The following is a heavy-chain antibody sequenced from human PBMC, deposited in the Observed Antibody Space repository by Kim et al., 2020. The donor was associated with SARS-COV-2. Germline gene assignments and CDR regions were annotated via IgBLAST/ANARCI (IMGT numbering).Heavy chain of an antibody. CDR2: IYYSGST. J-gene: IGHJ5*01. D-gene: IGHD5-12*01. Sequence: SETLSLTCTVSGGSISSSSYYWGWIRQPPGKGLEWIGSIYYSGSTYYNPSLKSRVTISVDTSKNQFSLKLSSVTAADTAVYYCARDDPGGYNYISANNW. CDR3: ARDDPGGYNYISANNW. V-gene: IGHV4-39*07. CDR1: GGSISSSSYY.